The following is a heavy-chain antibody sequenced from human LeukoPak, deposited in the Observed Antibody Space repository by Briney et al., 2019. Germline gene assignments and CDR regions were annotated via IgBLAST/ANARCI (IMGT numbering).Heavy chain of an antibody. Sequence: SETLSLTCTVSGGSISSYCWSWIRQPPGKGLEWIGYIYYSGSTNYNPSLKSRVTISVDTSKNQFSLKLNSVTAADTAVYYCARDGYGGVDYWGQGTLVTVSS. CDR2: IYYSGST. J-gene: IGHJ4*02. D-gene: IGHD3-10*01. CDR1: GGSISSYC. V-gene: IGHV4-59*01. CDR3: ARDGYGGVDY.